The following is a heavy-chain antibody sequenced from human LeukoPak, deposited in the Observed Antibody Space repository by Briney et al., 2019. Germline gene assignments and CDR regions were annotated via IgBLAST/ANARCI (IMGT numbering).Heavy chain of an antibody. V-gene: IGHV1-8*01. D-gene: IGHD3-10*01. CDR3: ARRIISDY. CDR2: LNPHSGNT. J-gene: IGHJ4*02. Sequence: ASVKVSCKASGYTFTNYDINWVRQATGQGLEWMGWLNPHSGNTGYAQKFQGRVTMTRNTSISTAYMELSSLRSDDTAVYYCARRIISDYWGQGSLVTVSS. CDR1: GYTFTNYD.